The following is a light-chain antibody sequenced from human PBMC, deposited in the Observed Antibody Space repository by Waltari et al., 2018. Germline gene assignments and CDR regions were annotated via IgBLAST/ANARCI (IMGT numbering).Light chain of an antibody. CDR3: CSYAGSYTRI. CDR2: DVN. CDR1: SSDVGGYNF. Sequence: QSALTQPRSVSGSPGQSVTISCPGPSSDVGGYNFVSWYQQFPGKAPKLIIYDVNKRPSGVPNRFSGSKSGDTASLTISGLQAEDEADYYCCSYAGSYTRIFGGGTGLTVL. V-gene: IGLV2-11*01. J-gene: IGLJ2*01.